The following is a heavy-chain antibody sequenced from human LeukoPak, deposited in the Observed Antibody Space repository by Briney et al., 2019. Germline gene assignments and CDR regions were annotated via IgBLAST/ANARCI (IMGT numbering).Heavy chain of an antibody. Sequence: ASVKVSCKASGYTFTSYAMHWVRQAPGQRLEWMGWINAGNGNTKYSQKFQGRVTITRDTSASTAYMELSSLRSEDTAVYYCARDMTMVRGFMVLFMDIWGQGTMVTVSS. V-gene: IGHV1-3*01. CDR2: INAGNGNT. CDR3: ARDMTMVRGFMVLFMDI. D-gene: IGHD3-10*01. J-gene: IGHJ3*02. CDR1: GYTFTSYA.